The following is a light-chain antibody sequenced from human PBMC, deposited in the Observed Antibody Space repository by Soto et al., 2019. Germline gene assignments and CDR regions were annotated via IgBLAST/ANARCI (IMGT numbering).Light chain of an antibody. CDR1: QYIATH. CDR2: DAS. J-gene: IGKJ3*01. V-gene: IGKV1-39*01. CDR3: QQSYNAPRT. Sequence: DIQMTQSPSSQSASDGDRVTITCRASQYIATHLSWYQHKPGRAPHLLISDASSLQVGVPSRFSGSGSGTYFTLTISSVQPEDFATYYCQQSYNAPRTFGPGTTVD.